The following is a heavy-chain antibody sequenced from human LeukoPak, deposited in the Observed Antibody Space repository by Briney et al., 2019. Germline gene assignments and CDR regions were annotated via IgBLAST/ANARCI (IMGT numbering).Heavy chain of an antibody. CDR1: GVSIFSSY. J-gene: IGHJ4*02. V-gene: IGHV4-30-4*01. Sequence: SETLSLTCTVSGVSIFSSYWSWIRQPPGKGLEWIGYIYYSGSTYYNPSLKSRVTISVDTSKNQFSLKLSSVTAADTAVYYCARDSGYSYGPFDYWGQGTLVTVSS. CDR3: ARDSGYSYGPFDY. CDR2: IYYSGST. D-gene: IGHD5-18*01.